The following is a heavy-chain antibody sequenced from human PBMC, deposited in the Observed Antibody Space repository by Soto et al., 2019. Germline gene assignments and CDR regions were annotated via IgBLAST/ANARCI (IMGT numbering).Heavy chain of an antibody. D-gene: IGHD3-22*01. CDR2: ISDSGTGT. CDR3: AKDHTVVIRDAFDI. J-gene: IGHJ3*02. V-gene: IGHV3-23*01. CDR1: GFTFSSYA. Sequence: EVQILESGGGLVQPGGSLRLSCAASGFTFSSYAMYWVRQAPGKGLAWGSGISDSGTGTYYADSVKGRFTISRDNSKNTVYLQMKSLRAEDTAVYYCAKDHTVVIRDAFDIWGQGTMVNVSS.